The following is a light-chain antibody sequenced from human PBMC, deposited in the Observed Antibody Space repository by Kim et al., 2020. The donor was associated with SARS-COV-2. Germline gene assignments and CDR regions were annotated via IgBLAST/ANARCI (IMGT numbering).Light chain of an antibody. J-gene: IGLJ2*01. CDR1: SRDISHYKY. CDR3: ASYTIDNIPL. V-gene: IGLV2-14*03. CDR2: DVS. Sequence: GQSTTMSCSGTSRDISHYKYVTWYQHRPGQAPKLIIYDVSNRPSGISNRFSGSKSVTAASLTISWLQAEGEADYYCASYTIDNIPLFGGGTQLTVL.